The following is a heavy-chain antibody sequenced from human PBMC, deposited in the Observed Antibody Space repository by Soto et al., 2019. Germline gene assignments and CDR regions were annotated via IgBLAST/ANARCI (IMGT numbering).Heavy chain of an antibody. CDR3: ATTTVHFAPPAYLDS. J-gene: IGHJ4*02. V-gene: IGHV1-2*02. CDR2: INPNSGGT. Sequence: GASEKVSCKASGYTFTDYYIHWVRQATGQGLQWMGWINPNSGGTNYAQTFQCRVSMTRDTSISTVYIHLCNLRSDDTAVYYCATTTVHFAPPAYLDSWGQGTRVTVSS. CDR1: GYTFTDYY. D-gene: IGHD4-17*01.